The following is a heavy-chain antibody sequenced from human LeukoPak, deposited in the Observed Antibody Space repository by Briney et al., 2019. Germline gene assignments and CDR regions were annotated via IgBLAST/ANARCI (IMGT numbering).Heavy chain of an antibody. CDR1: GFTFSDYS. Sequence: GGSLRLSCAASGFTFSDYSMNWVRQAPGRGLVWVSHINSDETTTFADSVKGRFAISRDNAKNTVYLQMTSLRAEDTAVYYCVRRPSISAGGTGAFDTWGQGTMVTVTS. CDR3: VRRPSISAGGTGAFDT. D-gene: IGHD6-13*01. CDR2: INSDETT. V-gene: IGHV3-74*01. J-gene: IGHJ3*02.